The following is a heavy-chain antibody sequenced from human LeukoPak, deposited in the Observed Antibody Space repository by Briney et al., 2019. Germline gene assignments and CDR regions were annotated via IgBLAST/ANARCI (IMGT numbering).Heavy chain of an antibody. CDR1: GFTFSSYA. D-gene: IGHD3-22*01. J-gene: IGHJ4*02. Sequence: PGGSLRLSCAASGFTFSSYAMSWVRQAPGKGLEWVSAISDSGGSTNYADSAKGRFTISRDNPKNTLYLQMNSLRAEDTAVYFCAKRGVVIRVILVGFHKEAYYFDSWGQGALVTVSS. CDR2: ISDSGGST. V-gene: IGHV3-23*01. CDR3: AKRGVVIRVILVGFHKEAYYFDS.